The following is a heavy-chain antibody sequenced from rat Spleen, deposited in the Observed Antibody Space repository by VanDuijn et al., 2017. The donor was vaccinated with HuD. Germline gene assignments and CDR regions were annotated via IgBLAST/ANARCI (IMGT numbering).Heavy chain of an antibody. CDR2: ISNDGATT. CDR1: GFTFNNYW. J-gene: IGHJ3*01. Sequence: EVQLVESGGGLVQPGRSLKLSCVASGFTFNNYWMYWVRQAPGKGLEWVSSISNDGATTNYRDSVKGRFTISRDNARGTLYLQMDSLRSEDTATYYCARVGTRVSRFAYWGQGTLVTVSS. D-gene: IGHD1-4*01. CDR3: ARVGTRVSRFAY. V-gene: IGHV5-31*01.